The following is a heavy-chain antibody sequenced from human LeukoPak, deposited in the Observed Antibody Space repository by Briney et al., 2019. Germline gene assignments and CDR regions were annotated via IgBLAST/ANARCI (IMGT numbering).Heavy chain of an antibody. D-gene: IGHD3-16*01. V-gene: IGHV3-23*01. Sequence: GGSLRLSCAASGFTFSSYAMSWVRQAPGKGLEWVSAISGSGGSTYYADSVKGRFTISRDNAKNSLYLQMNSLRAEDTAVYYCARAAMGLAYAFDIWGQGTMVTVSS. CDR3: ARAAMGLAYAFDI. CDR2: ISGSGGST. J-gene: IGHJ3*02. CDR1: GFTFSSYA.